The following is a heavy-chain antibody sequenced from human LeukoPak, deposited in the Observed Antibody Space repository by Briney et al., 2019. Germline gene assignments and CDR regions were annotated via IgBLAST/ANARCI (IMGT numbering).Heavy chain of an antibody. CDR1: GYTLIGYY. CDR3: ARGDSSGYYYAFDI. V-gene: IGHV1-2*02. Sequence: ASVKVSCKASGYTLIGYYVHWVRQAPGQGLEWMGWINPNSGGTNYAQNFQGRVTMTRDTSISTAYMELSRLRSDDTAVYYCARGDSSGYYYAFDIWGQGTMVTVSS. CDR2: INPNSGGT. J-gene: IGHJ3*02. D-gene: IGHD3-22*01.